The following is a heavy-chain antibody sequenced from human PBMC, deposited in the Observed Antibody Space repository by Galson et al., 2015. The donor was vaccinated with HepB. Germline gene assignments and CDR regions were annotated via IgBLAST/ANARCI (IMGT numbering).Heavy chain of an antibody. CDR1: GFTFSSYD. CDR3: ARRLGITFGGVINGMDV. D-gene: IGHD3-16*02. CDR2: IGAAGDT. Sequence: SLRLSCAASGFTFSSYDMRWVRQATGKGLEWVSAIGAAGDTYYPGSVKGRFTISRENAKNSLYLRMNSLRAGDTAVYYCARRLGITFGGVINGMDVWGQGTTVTVSS. J-gene: IGHJ6*02. V-gene: IGHV3-13*01.